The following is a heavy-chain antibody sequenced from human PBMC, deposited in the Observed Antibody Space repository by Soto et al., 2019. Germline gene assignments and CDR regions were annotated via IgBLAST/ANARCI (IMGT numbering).Heavy chain of an antibody. CDR2: IYYSGST. Sequence: SETLSLTCTVSGGSISSGGYYWSWIRQHPGKGLEWIGYIYYSGSTYYNPSLKSRVTISVDTSKNQFSLKLSSVTAADTAVYYCARDRISLHDYYGMDVWGQGTRVTVSS. J-gene: IGHJ6*02. V-gene: IGHV4-31*03. D-gene: IGHD2-15*01. CDR1: GGSISSGGYY. CDR3: ARDRISLHDYYGMDV.